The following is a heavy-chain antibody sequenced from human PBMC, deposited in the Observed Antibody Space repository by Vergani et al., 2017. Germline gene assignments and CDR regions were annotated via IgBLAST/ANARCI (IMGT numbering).Heavy chain of an antibody. J-gene: IGHJ4*02. D-gene: IGHD2-15*01. CDR1: GGTFSSYA. V-gene: IGHV1-69*06. Sequence: QVQLVQSGAEVKKPGSSVKVSCKASGGTFSSYAISWVRQAPGQGREWMGGIIPIFGTANYAQKFQGRVTITADKSTSTAYMELSSLRSEDTAVYYCARDRRYCSGGSCYLYYFDYWGQGTLVTVSS. CDR2: IIPIFGTA. CDR3: ARDRRYCSGGSCYLYYFDY.